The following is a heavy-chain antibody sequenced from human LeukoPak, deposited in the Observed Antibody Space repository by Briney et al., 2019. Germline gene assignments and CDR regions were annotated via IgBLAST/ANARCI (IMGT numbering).Heavy chain of an antibody. CDR3: ARLEYGSGSPPNWYFDL. V-gene: IGHV3-74*01. J-gene: IGHJ2*01. D-gene: IGHD3-10*01. CDR2: INTDGSYT. CDR1: GFTFSSYW. Sequence: GGSLRLSCAASGFTFSSYWMHWVRQAPGKGLVWVSRINTDGSYTSYADSVKGRFTISRDNAKNTLYLQMNSLRAEDTAVYYCARLEYGSGSPPNWYFDLWGRGTLVTVSS.